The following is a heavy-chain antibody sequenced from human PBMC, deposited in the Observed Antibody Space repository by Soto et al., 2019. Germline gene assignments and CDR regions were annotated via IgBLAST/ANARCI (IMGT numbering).Heavy chain of an antibody. CDR3: ARGCREVYYYYMDV. Sequence: PSETLSLTCAVYGGSFSGYYWSWIRQPPGKGLEWIGEINHSGSTNYNPSLKSRVTISVDTSKNQFSLKLSSVTAADTAVYYCARGCREVYYYYMDVWGKGTTVTVSS. CDR1: GGSFSGYY. CDR2: INHSGST. J-gene: IGHJ6*03. V-gene: IGHV4-34*01.